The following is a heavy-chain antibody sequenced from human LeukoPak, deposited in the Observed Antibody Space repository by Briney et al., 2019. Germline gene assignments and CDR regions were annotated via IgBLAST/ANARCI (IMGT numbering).Heavy chain of an antibody. D-gene: IGHD1-26*01. V-gene: IGHV3-9*01. Sequence: GGSLRLSCAASGFTFDDYAMHWVRQAPGKGLEWVSGIRWNSGNIDYADSVKGRFTISRDNAKSSLYLNSLRAEDTALYYCAELWSVGGLGAFDIWGQGTMVTVSS. CDR3: AELWSVGGLGAFDI. CDR2: IRWNSGNI. CDR1: GFTFDDYA. J-gene: IGHJ3*02.